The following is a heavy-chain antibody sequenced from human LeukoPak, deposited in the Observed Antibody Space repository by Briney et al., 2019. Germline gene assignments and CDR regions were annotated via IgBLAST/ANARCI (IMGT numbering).Heavy chain of an antibody. D-gene: IGHD1-14*01. J-gene: IGHJ4*02. CDR2: IKQDGSEK. CDR1: GFTFSSYG. CDR3: ARLSISQPGADY. Sequence: GGSLRLSCAASGFTFSSYGIHWVRQAPGKGLEWVANIKQDGSEKYYVDSVKGRFTISRDNAKNSLYLQVNSLRAEDTAVYYCARLSISQPGADYWGQGTLVTVSS. V-gene: IGHV3-7*01.